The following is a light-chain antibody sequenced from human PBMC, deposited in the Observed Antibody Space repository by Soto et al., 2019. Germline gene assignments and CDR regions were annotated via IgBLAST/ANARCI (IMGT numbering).Light chain of an antibody. V-gene: IGLV1-40*01. Sequence: QSVLTQPPSVSGAPGQRVTISCTGSSSNIGAGYDVHWYQQLPGTAPKLLIYGNSNRPSGVPDRFSGSKSGTSASLAITGXXXXXXXXXYXQSYDSSLSGSVVFGGGTKLTVL. CDR1: SSNIGAGYD. CDR2: GNS. J-gene: IGLJ2*01. CDR3: QSYDSSLSGSVV.